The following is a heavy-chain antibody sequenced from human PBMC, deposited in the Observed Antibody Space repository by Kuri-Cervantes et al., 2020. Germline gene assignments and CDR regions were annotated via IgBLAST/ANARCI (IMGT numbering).Heavy chain of an antibody. Sequence: LSLTCAVYGGSFSGYYWSWIRQPPGKGLEWISYISSSGSSISYADSMKGRFTISRDNAKNSLYLQMNSLRAEDTAVYYCATVSVMGVVYDDYWGQGTLVTVSS. CDR3: ATVSVMGVVYDDY. CDR1: GGSFSGYY. D-gene: IGHD2-8*02. CDR2: ISSSGSSI. J-gene: IGHJ4*02. V-gene: IGHV3-11*01.